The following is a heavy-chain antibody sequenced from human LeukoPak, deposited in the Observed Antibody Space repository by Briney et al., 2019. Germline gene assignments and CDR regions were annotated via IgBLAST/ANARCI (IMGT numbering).Heavy chain of an antibody. V-gene: IGHV3-23*01. CDR1: GFTFSSYA. CDR3: AKDTRVDAFDI. Sequence: GGSLRLSCAASGFTFSSYAMSWVRQAPGKGLEWVSSISSSSSYIYYADSVKGRFTISRDNSRNTLYLQMNSLRAEDTALYYCAKDTRVDAFDIWGQGTTVTVSS. CDR2: ISSSSSYI. J-gene: IGHJ3*02.